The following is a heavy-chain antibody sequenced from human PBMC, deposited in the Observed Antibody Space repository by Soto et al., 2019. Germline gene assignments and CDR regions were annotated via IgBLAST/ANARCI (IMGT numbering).Heavy chain of an antibody. Sequence: ASVKVSCKASGYTFTGYYLHWVLQVPGQGLEWMGWLNPNSGGTKLAQKFQGWVTMTRDTSISTAYLQLSRLRSDDTAVYYCARDAVTVTTAYFDSWGQGTLVTVSS. CDR1: GYTFTGYY. CDR3: ARDAVTVTTAYFDS. CDR2: LNPNSGGT. V-gene: IGHV1-2*04. J-gene: IGHJ4*02. D-gene: IGHD4-17*01.